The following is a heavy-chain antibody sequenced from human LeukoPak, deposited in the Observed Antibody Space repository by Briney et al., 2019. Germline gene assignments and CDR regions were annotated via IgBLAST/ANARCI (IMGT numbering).Heavy chain of an antibody. J-gene: IGHJ4*02. Sequence: GGSLRLSCAASGFSLSSYAMNWVRQAPGKGLEWVSYMSSSGATIYYADSVKGRFTISRDNAENSVYLQMDSLRAEDTAVYYCARKVTGTTYFDHWGQGTLVTVSS. CDR3: ARKVTGTTYFDH. CDR1: GFSLSSYA. D-gene: IGHD1-1*01. V-gene: IGHV3-48*03. CDR2: MSSSGATI.